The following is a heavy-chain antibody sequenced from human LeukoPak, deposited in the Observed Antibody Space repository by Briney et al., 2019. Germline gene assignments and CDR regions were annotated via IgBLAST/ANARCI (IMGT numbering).Heavy chain of an antibody. V-gene: IGHV3-23*01. Sequence: GGSLRLSCAATGLTFSSYAMSWVRQAPGKGLEWVSAISGSSGHTYYADSVKGRFTISRDNSKNTLYLRMNSLRAEDTAVYYCVRGLSGPANWGQGTLVTVSS. J-gene: IGHJ4*02. CDR1: GLTFSSYA. CDR2: ISGSSGHT. CDR3: VRGLSGPAN. D-gene: IGHD7-27*01.